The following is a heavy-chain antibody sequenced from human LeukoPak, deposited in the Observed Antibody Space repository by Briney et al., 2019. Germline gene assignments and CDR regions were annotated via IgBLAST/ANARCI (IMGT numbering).Heavy chain of an antibody. Sequence: GGSLRLSCAASGFTFSSYSMNWVRQAPGKGLEWVSYISSSSSTIYYADSVKGRFTISRDNAKNSLYLQMNSLRAEDTAVYYCARSGSYSPFDYWGQGTLVTVSS. CDR2: ISSSSSTI. CDR3: ARSGSYSPFDY. D-gene: IGHD1-26*01. J-gene: IGHJ4*02. V-gene: IGHV3-48*04. CDR1: GFTFSSYS.